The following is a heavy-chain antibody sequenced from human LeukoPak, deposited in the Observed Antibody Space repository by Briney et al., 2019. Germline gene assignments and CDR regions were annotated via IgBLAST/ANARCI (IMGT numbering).Heavy chain of an antibody. CDR3: ARGNKWSFDS. CDR2: INSDGSAT. D-gene: IGHD2-15*01. J-gene: IGHJ4*02. Sequence: GGSLRLSCAASGFTFSRYGMHWVRQAPGKGLVWVSRINSDGSATSYADSVMVRFTISRDSAKNTLYLQMNSLRPEDTAVYYCARGNKWSFDSWGQGALVTVSS. V-gene: IGHV3-74*01. CDR1: GFTFSRYG.